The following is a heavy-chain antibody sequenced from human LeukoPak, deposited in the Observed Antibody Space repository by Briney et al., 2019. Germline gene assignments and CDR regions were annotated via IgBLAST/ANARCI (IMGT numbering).Heavy chain of an antibody. Sequence: GGSLRLSCAASGFTFSGSAMHWVRQASGKGLEWVGRIRSKANSYATAYAASVKGRFTISRDDSKNTAYLQMNSLKTEDTAVYYCTRQDYDILTGYYYYYCMDVWGKGTTVTVSS. D-gene: IGHD3-9*01. J-gene: IGHJ6*03. CDR2: IRSKANSYAT. V-gene: IGHV3-73*01. CDR3: TRQDYDILTGYYYYYCMDV. CDR1: GFTFSGSA.